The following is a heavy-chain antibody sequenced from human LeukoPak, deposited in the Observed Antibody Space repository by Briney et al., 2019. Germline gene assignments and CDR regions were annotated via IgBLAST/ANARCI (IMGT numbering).Heavy chain of an antibody. V-gene: IGHV3-11*01. CDR2: ISDSGSTI. CDR3: AREMEGDYGTGTFFDL. Sequence: GGSLRLSCAASEFVFSDYYMSWIRQAPGKGLEWVSYISDSGSTIYYADSVKGRFTISRDNVKNSLYLQMNGLRAEDTAVYYCAREMEGDYGTGTFFDLWGQGNMVTVSS. J-gene: IGHJ4*02. D-gene: IGHD3-10*01. CDR1: EFVFSDYY.